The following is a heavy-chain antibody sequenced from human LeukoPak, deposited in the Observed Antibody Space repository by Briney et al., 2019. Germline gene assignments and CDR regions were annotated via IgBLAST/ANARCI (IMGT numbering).Heavy chain of an antibody. J-gene: IGHJ4*02. V-gene: IGHV3-48*03. D-gene: IGHD6-19*01. CDR2: ISSSGSTI. CDR1: GFTFSSYE. CDR3: ARVSSGWYYFDY. Sequence: PGGSLRLSCAASGFTFSSYEMNWVRQAPGKGLEWVSYISSSGSTIYYADPVKGRFTISRDNAKNSLYLQMNSLRAEDTAVYYCARVSSGWYYFDYWGQGTLVTVSS.